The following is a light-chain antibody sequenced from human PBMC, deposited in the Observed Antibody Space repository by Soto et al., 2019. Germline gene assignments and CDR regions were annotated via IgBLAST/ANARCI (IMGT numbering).Light chain of an antibody. CDR2: RAS. V-gene: IGKV1-5*03. CDR3: QQYNSYSQFT. CDR1: QSISSW. J-gene: IGKJ3*01. Sequence: DIQMTQSPSTLPASVGDRVTITCRANQSISSWLAWYQQKPGKAPKLLIHRASRLESGVPSRFSGSGSGTDFTLTINSLQPDDFGNYYCQQYNSYSQFTFGPGTKVDI.